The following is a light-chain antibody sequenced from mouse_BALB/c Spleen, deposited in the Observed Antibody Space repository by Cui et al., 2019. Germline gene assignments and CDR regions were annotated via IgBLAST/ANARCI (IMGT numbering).Light chain of an antibody. V-gene: IGKV8-28*01. CDR2: GAS. J-gene: IGKJ2*01. CDR1: QSLLNSGNQKNY. CDR3: QNDHSYPYT. Sequence: DIVMTQSPSSLSVSAGEKVTMSCKSSQSLLNSGNQKNYLAWYQQKPGQPPKLLIYGASTRESGVPDRFTGSGSGTDLTLTISSVQAEDLAVYYCQNDHSYPYTFGGGTKLEIK.